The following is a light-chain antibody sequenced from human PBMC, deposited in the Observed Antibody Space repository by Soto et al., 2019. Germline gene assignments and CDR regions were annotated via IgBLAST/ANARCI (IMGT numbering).Light chain of an antibody. CDR2: DAS. Sequence: EIVLTQSPGTLSLSPGERASLSCRASQSVRSNYLAWYQQKPGQALSLLIYDASTRATGIPDRFTGSGSGTDFTLSISRLEPEDSAVYFCQQYGGSPLITFGQGTGLEIK. J-gene: IGKJ5*01. V-gene: IGKV3-20*01. CDR3: QQYGGSPLIT. CDR1: QSVRSNY.